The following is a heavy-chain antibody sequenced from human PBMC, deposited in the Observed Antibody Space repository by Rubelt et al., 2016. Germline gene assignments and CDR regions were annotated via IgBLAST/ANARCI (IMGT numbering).Heavy chain of an antibody. CDR2: IYYSGST. Sequence: QLQLQESGPGLVKPSETLSLTCTVSGGSISSSSYYWGWIRQPPGKGLEWIGSIYYSGSTYYNPSLKSRVTISVDTSKNQFSLKLGSVTAADTAVYYCASKVRRGYSYGYYPLDYWGQGTLVTVSS. CDR1: GGSISSSSYY. D-gene: IGHD5-18*01. CDR3: ASKVRRGYSYGYYPLDY. V-gene: IGHV4-39*07. J-gene: IGHJ4*02.